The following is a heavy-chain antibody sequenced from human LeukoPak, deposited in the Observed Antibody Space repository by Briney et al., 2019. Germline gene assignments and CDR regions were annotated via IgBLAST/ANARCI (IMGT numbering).Heavy chain of an antibody. CDR2: IKLDGSEK. CDR3: ARDIAGIAAVGTNYFDY. D-gene: IGHD6-13*01. CDR1: GFTFGKYW. Sequence: GGSLRLSCVASGFTFGKYWMSWVRQAPGKGLEWVANIKLDGSEKNYVDSVKGRFTISRDNSNNTLFLQMNSLRAEDTAVYFCARDIAGIAAVGTNYFDYWGQGTLVTVSS. V-gene: IGHV3-7*01. J-gene: IGHJ4*02.